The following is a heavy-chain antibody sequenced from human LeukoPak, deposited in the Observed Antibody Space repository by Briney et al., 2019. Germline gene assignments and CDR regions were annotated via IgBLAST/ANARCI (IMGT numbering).Heavy chain of an antibody. V-gene: IGHV4-39*01. J-gene: IGHJ4*02. CDR2: IYYSGST. CDR1: GGSISSSSYY. Sequence: SETLSLTCTVSGGSISSSSYYWGWIRQPPGKGLEWIGSIYYSGSTYYNPSLKSRVTISVDTSKNQFSLKLSSVTAADTAVYYCASLVSGDFLDYWGQGTLVTVSS. CDR3: ASLVSGDFLDY. D-gene: IGHD4-17*01.